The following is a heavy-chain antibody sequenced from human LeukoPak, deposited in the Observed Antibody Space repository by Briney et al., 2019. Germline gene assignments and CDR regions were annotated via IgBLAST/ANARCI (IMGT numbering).Heavy chain of an antibody. J-gene: IGHJ6*02. Sequence: PSETLSLTCTVSGGSISSYYWSWIRQPPGKGLEWIGYIYYSGNTNYNPSLKSRVTISVDTSKNQFSLKLSSVTAADTAVYYCARDSLGYCSGGSCSTSRPYYYYGMDVWGQGTTVTVSS. CDR1: GGSISSYY. D-gene: IGHD2-15*01. CDR2: IYYSGNT. CDR3: ARDSLGYCSGGSCSTSRPYYYYGMDV. V-gene: IGHV4-59*01.